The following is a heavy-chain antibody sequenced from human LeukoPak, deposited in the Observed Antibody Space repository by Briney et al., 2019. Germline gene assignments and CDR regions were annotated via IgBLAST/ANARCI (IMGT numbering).Heavy chain of an antibody. CDR3: AKEAGSSWYIGGYFDY. CDR1: GFTFSSYG. J-gene: IGHJ4*02. Sequence: PGGSPRLSCAASGFTFSSYGMHWVRQAPGKGLEWVAFIRYDGSNKYYADSVKGRFTISRDNSKNTLYLQMNSLRAEDTAVYYCAKEAGSSWYIGGYFDYWGQGTLVTVSS. D-gene: IGHD6-13*01. V-gene: IGHV3-30*02. CDR2: IRYDGSNK.